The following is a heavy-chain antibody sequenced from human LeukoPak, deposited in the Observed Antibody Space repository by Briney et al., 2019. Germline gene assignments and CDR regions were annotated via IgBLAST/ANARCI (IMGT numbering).Heavy chain of an antibody. Sequence: PSETLSLTCTVSGGSISSYYWSWIRQPPGKGLEWIGYIYYSGSTNYNPSLKSRVTISVDTSKNQFSLKLSSVTAADTAVYYCARDLPYSGSYSSWGQGTMVTVSS. D-gene: IGHD1-26*01. CDR3: ARDLPYSGSYSS. V-gene: IGHV4-59*01. CDR2: IYYSGST. J-gene: IGHJ3*01. CDR1: GGSISSYY.